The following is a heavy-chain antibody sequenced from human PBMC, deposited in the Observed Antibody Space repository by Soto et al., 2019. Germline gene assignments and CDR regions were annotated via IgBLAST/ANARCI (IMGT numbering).Heavy chain of an antibody. CDR3: TRASSLDFDF. D-gene: IGHD3-16*01. J-gene: IGHJ4*02. Sequence: GSLGLSCTTSGFTFGDYALSWVRQAPGKGLEWVGFIRRNAYGGTTDYAASVKGRFTISRDDSKSIAYLQMNSLRTEDTALYYCTRASSLDFDFWGQGTLVTVSS. V-gene: IGHV3-49*04. CDR2: IRRNAYGGTT. CDR1: GFTFGDYA.